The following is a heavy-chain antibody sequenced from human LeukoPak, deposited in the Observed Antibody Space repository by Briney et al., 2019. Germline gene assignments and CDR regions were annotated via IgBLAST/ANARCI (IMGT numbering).Heavy chain of an antibody. J-gene: IGHJ4*02. D-gene: IGHD6-25*01. CDR1: GFAFSSYN. CDR3: ARGPYSSASH. Sequence: GGSLRLSCVASGFAFSSYNIHWVRQAPGEGLEWVSTISSTSDNYKYYGDSVKGRFTISRDNAKNSLYLQMNSLRAEDTAVYYCARGPYSSASHWGQGTLVTVSS. CDR2: ISSTSDNYK. V-gene: IGHV3-21*01.